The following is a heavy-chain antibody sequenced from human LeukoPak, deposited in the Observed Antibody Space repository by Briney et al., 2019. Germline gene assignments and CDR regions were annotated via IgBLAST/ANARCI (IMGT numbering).Heavy chain of an antibody. CDR1: GGTFSSYA. CDR2: IIPILGIA. Sequence: ASVKVSCKASGGTFSSYAISWVRQAPGQGLEWMGRIIPILGIANYAQKFQGRVTITADKSTSTAYMELSSLRSEDTAVYYCARGILELYYYDSSGYYVAAFDIWGQGTMVTVSS. J-gene: IGHJ3*02. CDR3: ARGILELYYYDSSGYYVAAFDI. D-gene: IGHD3-22*01. V-gene: IGHV1-69*04.